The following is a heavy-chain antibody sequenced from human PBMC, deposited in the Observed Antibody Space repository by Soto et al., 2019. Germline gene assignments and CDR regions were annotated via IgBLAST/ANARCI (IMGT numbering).Heavy chain of an antibody. Sequence: PSETLSLTCAVSGGSISSSNWWSWVRQPPGKGLEWIGEIYHSGSTNYNPSLKSRVTISVDKSKNQFSLKLSSVTAADTAVYYCARTTKTQYSGSYFDYWGQGTLVTVSS. CDR1: GGSISSSNW. V-gene: IGHV4-4*02. D-gene: IGHD1-26*01. J-gene: IGHJ4*02. CDR3: ARTTKTQYSGSYFDY. CDR2: IYHSGST.